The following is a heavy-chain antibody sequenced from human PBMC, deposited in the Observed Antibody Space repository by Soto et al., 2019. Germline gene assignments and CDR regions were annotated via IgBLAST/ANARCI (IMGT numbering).Heavy chain of an antibody. CDR3: ARDEEQLARGWFDP. CDR1: GYTFTSYG. D-gene: IGHD6-13*01. J-gene: IGHJ5*02. V-gene: IGHV1-18*04. Sequence: ASVKVSCKASGYTFTSYGISWVRQAPGQGLEWMGWISAYNGNTNHAQKLQGRVTMTTDTSTSTAYMELRSLRSDDTAVYYCARDEEQLARGWFDPWGQGTLVTVSS. CDR2: ISAYNGNT.